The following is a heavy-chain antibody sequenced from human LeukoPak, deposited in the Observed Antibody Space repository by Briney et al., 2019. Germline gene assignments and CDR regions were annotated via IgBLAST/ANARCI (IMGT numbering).Heavy chain of an antibody. J-gene: IGHJ4*03. CDR2: INASGGST. CDR1: AYTFTNYY. CDR3: AREGSSGQLL. Sequence: GASVTVSCKASAYTFTNYYLHWVRQAPGQGREWMGIINASGGSTSYAQKFQGRVTITRDTSTSTVYMELSSLRSEDTAVYYCAREGSSGQLLWGQGSMVTVSS. V-gene: IGHV1-46*01. D-gene: IGHD3-22*01.